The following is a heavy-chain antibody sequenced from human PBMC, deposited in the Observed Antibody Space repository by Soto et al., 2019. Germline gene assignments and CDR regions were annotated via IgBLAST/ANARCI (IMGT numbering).Heavy chain of an antibody. D-gene: IGHD3-3*01. CDR2: INSDGSST. CDR1: GFTFSSYW. J-gene: IGHJ6*02. Sequence: GGSLRLSCAASGFTFSSYWMHWVRQAPGKGLVWVSRINSDGSSTSYADSVKGRFTISRDNAKNTLYLQMNSLRAEDTAVYYCAREWRFLEWLPRDYYYYGMDVWGQGTTVTVSS. V-gene: IGHV3-74*01. CDR3: AREWRFLEWLPRDYYYYGMDV.